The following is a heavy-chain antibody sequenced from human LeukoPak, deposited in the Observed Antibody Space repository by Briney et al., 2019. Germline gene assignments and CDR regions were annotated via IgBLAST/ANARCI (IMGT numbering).Heavy chain of an antibody. V-gene: IGHV3-30*02. CDR1: GFTFSSYG. J-gene: IGHJ4*02. CDR3: AKDLVDYGDYSAVDY. D-gene: IGHD4-17*01. CDR2: IRYDGSNK. Sequence: GGSLRLSCAASGFTFSSYGMHWVRQAPGKGLEWVAFIRYDGSNKYYADSVKGRFTISRDNSKNTPYLQMNSLRAEDTAVYYCAKDLVDYGDYSAVDYWGQGTLVTVSS.